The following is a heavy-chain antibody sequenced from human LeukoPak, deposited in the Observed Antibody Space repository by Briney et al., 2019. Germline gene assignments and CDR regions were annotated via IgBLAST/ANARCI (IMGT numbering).Heavy chain of an antibody. CDR1: GGSISSYY. D-gene: IGHD6-13*01. CDR3: ARSPIAAAPKNYYYYGMDV. CDR2: IYYSGST. J-gene: IGHJ6*02. Sequence: SETLSLTCTVSGGSISSYYWSWIRQPPGKGLEWIGYIYYSGSTNYNPSLKSRVTISVDTSKNQFSLKLGSVTAADTAVYYCARSPIAAAPKNYYYYGMDVWGQGTTVTVSS. V-gene: IGHV4-59*01.